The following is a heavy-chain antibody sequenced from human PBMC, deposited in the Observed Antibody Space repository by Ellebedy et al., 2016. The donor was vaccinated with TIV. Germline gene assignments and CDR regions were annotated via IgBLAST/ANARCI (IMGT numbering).Heavy chain of an antibody. J-gene: IGHJ5*02. CDR3: ARDPGGGGAYSDNWFDP. CDR2: IYTGGGT. V-gene: IGHV3-66*01. CDR1: GFTVSSHF. D-gene: IGHD3-16*01. Sequence: PGGFLRLSCAASGFTVSSHFMNWVRQTPGQGLEWVAVIYTGGGTNYTHSVEGRFTISRDDSKNTVYLQMNSLRGEDTAVYFCARDPGGGGAYSDNWFDPWGQGTVVTVSS.